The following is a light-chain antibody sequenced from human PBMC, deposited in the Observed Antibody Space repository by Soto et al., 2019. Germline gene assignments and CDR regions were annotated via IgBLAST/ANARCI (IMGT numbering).Light chain of an antibody. J-gene: IGKJ5*01. Sequence: EIAMTQSPATLSVSPGERATLSCRASQSVSRNLAWYQQKPGQAPRLLIYGASTRATGISARFSGSGSGTEFTLTINSLEPEDFAVYYCQQRNVWPPITFGQGTRLEIK. CDR1: QSVSRN. CDR3: QQRNVWPPIT. V-gene: IGKV3-15*01. CDR2: GAS.